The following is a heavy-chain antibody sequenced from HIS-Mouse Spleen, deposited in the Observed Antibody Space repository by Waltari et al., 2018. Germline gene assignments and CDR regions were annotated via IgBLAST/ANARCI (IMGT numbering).Heavy chain of an antibody. Sequence: EVQLVESGGGLIQPGGSLRLSCAASGFTVLSNSMTWVCQAPGKGLDWVSVIYSGGSTYYADSVKGRFTIYRDNSKNTLYLQMNSLRAEDTAVYYCAGGVGSSWYYFDYWGQGTLVTVSS. D-gene: IGHD6-13*01. J-gene: IGHJ4*02. CDR2: IYSGGST. V-gene: IGHV3-53*01. CDR3: AGGVGSSWYYFDY. CDR1: GFTVLSNS.